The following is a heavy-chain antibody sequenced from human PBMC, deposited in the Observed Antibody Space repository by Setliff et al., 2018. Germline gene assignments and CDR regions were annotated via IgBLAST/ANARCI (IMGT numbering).Heavy chain of an antibody. CDR2: IIPLLETA. Sequence: SVKVSCKVSGDTFSTYSLSWVRQAPGQGLEWMGGIIPLLETAKYAQKFQGRVTITADKSTSTLYMELSSLISEDTAVYYCARAGSAAAGRKGVFEYWGQGSLVTVSS. V-gene: IGHV1-69*06. CDR1: GDTFSTYS. CDR3: ARAGSAAAGRKGVFEY. D-gene: IGHD6-13*01. J-gene: IGHJ4*02.